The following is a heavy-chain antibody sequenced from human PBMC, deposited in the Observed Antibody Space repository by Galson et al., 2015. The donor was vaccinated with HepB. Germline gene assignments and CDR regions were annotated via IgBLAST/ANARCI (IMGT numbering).Heavy chain of an antibody. CDR1: GFAFNTYT. D-gene: IGHD1-26*01. J-gene: IGHJ4*02. CDR3: ARDAMGRGSGSYSAFDY. CDR2: ISSAGTTQ. Sequence: SLRLSCAASGFAFNTYTMQWVRQAPGKGLEWVATISSAGTTQYYADSAKGRFTSSRDNFKNLVYLQMNSLGAEDTAVYYCARDAMGRGSGSYSAFDYWGQGTLVTVSS. V-gene: IGHV3-30-3*01.